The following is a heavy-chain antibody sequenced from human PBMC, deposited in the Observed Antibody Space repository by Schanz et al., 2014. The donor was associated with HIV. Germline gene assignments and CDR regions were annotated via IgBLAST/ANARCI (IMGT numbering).Heavy chain of an antibody. CDR2: INTYNGNT. CDR3: ARNPYQLLPFDS. V-gene: IGHV1-18*01. Sequence: QVQLVQSGAEVKKPGASVKVSCKASGYTFNSYGIVWVRQAPGQGLEWMGWINTYNGNTNYAQKFQGRVTMTTDTSTTTAYMNLRSLRSDDTAVYYCARNPYQLLPFDSWGQGTLVTVSS. CDR1: GYTFNSYG. D-gene: IGHD2-15*01. J-gene: IGHJ4*02.